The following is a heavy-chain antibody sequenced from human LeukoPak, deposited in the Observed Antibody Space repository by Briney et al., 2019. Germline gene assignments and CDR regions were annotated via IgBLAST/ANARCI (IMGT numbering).Heavy chain of an antibody. CDR3: ARDVYDSSGYYYWFDP. J-gene: IGHJ5*02. CDR1: GGSFSGYY. CDR2: IYTSGST. Sequence: SETLSLTCAVYGGSFSGYYWSWIRQPPGKGLEWIGRIYTSGSTNYNPSLKSRVTISVDTSKNQFSLKLSSVTAADTAVYYCARDVYDSSGYYYWFDPWGQGTLVTVSS. V-gene: IGHV4-59*10. D-gene: IGHD3-22*01.